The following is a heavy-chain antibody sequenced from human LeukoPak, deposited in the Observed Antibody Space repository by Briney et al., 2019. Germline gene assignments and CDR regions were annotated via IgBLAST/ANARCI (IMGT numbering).Heavy chain of an antibody. J-gene: IGHJ3*02. CDR1: GGSISSGDYY. Sequence: MTSETLSLTCTVSGGSISSGDYYWSWIRQPPGKGLEWIGYIYYSGSTYYNPSLKSRVTISVDTSKNQFSLKLSSVTAADTAVYYCARDRDGDYVAGIDAFDIWGQGTMVTVSS. CDR3: ARDRDGDYVAGIDAFDI. D-gene: IGHD4-17*01. V-gene: IGHV4-30-4*01. CDR2: IYYSGST.